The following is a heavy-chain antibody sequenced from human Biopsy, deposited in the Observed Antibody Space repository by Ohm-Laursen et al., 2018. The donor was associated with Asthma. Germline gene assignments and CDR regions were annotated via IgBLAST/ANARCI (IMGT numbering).Heavy chain of an antibody. Sequence: ASVKASCNTSGYTFNSAGITWARQAPGQGLEWMGWISVYNGNTKVAQKLQDRVTMITETSTSTAYMELRSLRSDDTAVYFCARAVDYSHYYGIDVWGQGTTVTVS. CDR1: GYTFNSAG. J-gene: IGHJ6*02. CDR2: ISVYNGNT. V-gene: IGHV1-18*01. D-gene: IGHD3-10*01. CDR3: ARAVDYSHYYGIDV.